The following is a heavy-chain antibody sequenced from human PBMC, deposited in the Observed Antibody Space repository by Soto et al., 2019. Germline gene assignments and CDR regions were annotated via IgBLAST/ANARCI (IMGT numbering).Heavy chain of an antibody. J-gene: IGHJ3*02. CDR2: IYYSGST. CDR3: ARVGDCSGGSCYSVDDAFDI. D-gene: IGHD2-15*01. Sequence: SETLSLTCTVSGGSISSYYWSWIRQPPGKGLEWIGYIYYSGSTNYNPSLKSRVTISVDTSKNQFSLKLSSVTAADTAVYYCARVGDCSGGSCYSVDDAFDIWGQGTMVTVSS. V-gene: IGHV4-59*01. CDR1: GGSISSYY.